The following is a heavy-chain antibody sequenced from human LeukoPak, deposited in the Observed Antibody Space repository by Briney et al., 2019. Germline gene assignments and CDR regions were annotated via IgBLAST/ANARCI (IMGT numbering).Heavy chain of an antibody. CDR2: ISSNGGNT. V-gene: IGHV3-64D*06. J-gene: IGHJ4*02. Sequence: GGSLRLSCAASGLTFSSYAMHWVRQAPGKGLEYVSAISSNGGNTYYADSVKGRFTISRDNSKNTLYLQMSSLRPEDTALYYCVRDSSGSYDADYWGQGTLVTVSS. CDR1: GLTFSSYA. D-gene: IGHD6-19*01. CDR3: VRDSSGSYDADY.